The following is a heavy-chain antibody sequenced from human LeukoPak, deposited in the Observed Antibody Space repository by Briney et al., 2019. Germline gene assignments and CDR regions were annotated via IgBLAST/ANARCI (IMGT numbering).Heavy chain of an antibody. CDR3: ARGCDPGVNPPFDS. Sequence: SETLSLACAVYGGSFSGYYWSWVRQPPGKGLEWIGEINHSGSPKYNPSLKSRVTISVDTSKNQFSLRLTSVTAADTAVYYCARGCDPGVNPPFDSWGQGTLVTVSS. CDR1: GGSFSGYY. CDR2: INHSGSP. V-gene: IGHV4-34*01. J-gene: IGHJ5*01. D-gene: IGHD4/OR15-4a*01.